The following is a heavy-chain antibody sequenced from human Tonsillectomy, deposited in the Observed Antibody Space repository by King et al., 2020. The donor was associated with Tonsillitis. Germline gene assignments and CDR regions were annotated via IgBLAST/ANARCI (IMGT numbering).Heavy chain of an antibody. CDR3: ARDIREDFVVVPAAILY. V-gene: IGHV3-30-3*01. CDR2: VSYDGSNE. CDR1: GFTLTTYA. Sequence: VQLVESGGGVVQPGRSLRLSCEASGFTLTTYAMHWVRQAPGKGLEWVAVVSYDGSNEHYADSVKGRFTISRDNSKNTVYLQMNSLRHEDTALYYCARDIREDFVVVPAAILYWGQGTLLTVSS. J-gene: IGHJ4*02. D-gene: IGHD2-2*01.